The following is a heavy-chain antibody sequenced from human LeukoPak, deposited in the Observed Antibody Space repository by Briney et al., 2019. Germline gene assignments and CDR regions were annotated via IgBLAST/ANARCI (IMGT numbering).Heavy chain of an antibody. Sequence: ASVKVSCKASGYTFTGYYMHWVRQAPGQGLEWMGWINPNSGGTNYAQKFQGRVTMTTDTSTSTAYMELRSLRSDDTAVYYCARRSAPFDFDYWGQGTLVTVSS. CDR2: INPNSGGT. CDR1: GYTFTGYY. J-gene: IGHJ4*02. CDR3: ARRSAPFDFDY. V-gene: IGHV1-2*02.